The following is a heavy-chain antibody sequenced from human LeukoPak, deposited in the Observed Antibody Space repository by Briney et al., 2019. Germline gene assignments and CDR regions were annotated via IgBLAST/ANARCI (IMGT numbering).Heavy chain of an antibody. CDR1: GYTFTGYY. CDR3: ARDQPYSSGWYGDY. D-gene: IGHD6-19*01. J-gene: IGHJ4*02. Sequence: ASVKVSCKASGYTFTGYYMHWVRQAPGQGLEWMGWISAYNGNTNYAQKLQGRVTMTTDTSTSTAYMELRSLRSDDTAVYYCARDQPYSSGWYGDYWGQGTLVTVSS. CDR2: ISAYNGNT. V-gene: IGHV1-18*04.